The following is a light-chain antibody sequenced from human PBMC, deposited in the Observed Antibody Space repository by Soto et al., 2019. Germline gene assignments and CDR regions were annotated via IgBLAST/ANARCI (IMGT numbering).Light chain of an antibody. V-gene: IGKV1-5*03. Sequence: DIQMTQSPSTLSASVGDRVTITCRANQNIINWLTWYQQKPGKAPKLLIYKASTLQSGVPSRFSGSGSATEFTLTISSLQPDDFATYYCQQFNTSPWTFGQGTKVDIK. CDR3: QQFNTSPWT. J-gene: IGKJ1*01. CDR1: QNIINW. CDR2: KAS.